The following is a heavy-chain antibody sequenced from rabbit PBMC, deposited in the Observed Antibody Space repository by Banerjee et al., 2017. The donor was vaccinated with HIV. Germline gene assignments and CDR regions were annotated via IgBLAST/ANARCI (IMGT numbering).Heavy chain of an antibody. CDR2: IYTTSGST. CDR1: GIDFSSYYR. J-gene: IGHJ4*01. V-gene: IGHV1S43*01. D-gene: IGHD6-1*01. CDR3: ARDAGAAGYGDALRGLNYFNL. Sequence: QQQLEESGGGLVKPGGTLTLTCKASGIDFSSYYRMCWVRQAPGRGLELIACIYTTSGSTWYASWVNGRFTISRSTSLNTVDLQMTSLTAADTATYFCARDAGAAGYGDALRGLNYFNLWGPGTLVTVS.